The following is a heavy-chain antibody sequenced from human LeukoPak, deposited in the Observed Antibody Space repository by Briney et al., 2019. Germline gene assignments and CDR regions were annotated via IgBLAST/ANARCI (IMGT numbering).Heavy chain of an antibody. CDR3: ARVDYYGSGSYGYYYYYYMDV. D-gene: IGHD3-10*01. CDR1: GYTFTSYD. Sequence: ASVKVSCKASGYTFTSYDINWVRQATGQGLEWMGWMNPNSGNTGYAQKFQGRVTITRNTSISTAYMELSSLRSEDTAVYYCARVDYYGSGSYGYYYYYYMDVWGKGTTVTVSS. CDR2: MNPNSGNT. J-gene: IGHJ6*03. V-gene: IGHV1-8*03.